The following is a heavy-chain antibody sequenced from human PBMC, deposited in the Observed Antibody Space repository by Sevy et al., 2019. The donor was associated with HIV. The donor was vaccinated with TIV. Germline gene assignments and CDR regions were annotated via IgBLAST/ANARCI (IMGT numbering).Heavy chain of an antibody. CDR1: GFSFTDYA. D-gene: IGHD4-17*01. CDR2: IASSGGAK. V-gene: IGHV3-23*01. J-gene: IGHJ4*02. Sequence: GGSLRLSCTTSGFSFTDYAMIWVRQAPGKGLEWVAGIASSGGAKHYADSVKGRFTISRDIAKNTLHLQMNSLRAEDTAVYYGARDLEFYDYGDYGPAFMPDYWGQGTLVTVSS. CDR3: ARDLEFYDYGDYGPAFMPDY.